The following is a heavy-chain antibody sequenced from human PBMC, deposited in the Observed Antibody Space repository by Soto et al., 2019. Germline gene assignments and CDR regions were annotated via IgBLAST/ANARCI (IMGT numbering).Heavy chain of an antibody. CDR2: ISGNSSSI. J-gene: IGHJ5*02. Sequence: GGSLRLSCAASGFIFRTYTMNWVRQAPGKGLEWVSYISGNSSSIYYADSVKGRFTISRDNAKNTLYLQMNSLRAEDTAVYYCAREADILNWFDPWGQGTLVTVSS. V-gene: IGHV3-48*01. CDR1: GFIFRTYT. CDR3: AREADILNWFDP. D-gene: IGHD3-9*01.